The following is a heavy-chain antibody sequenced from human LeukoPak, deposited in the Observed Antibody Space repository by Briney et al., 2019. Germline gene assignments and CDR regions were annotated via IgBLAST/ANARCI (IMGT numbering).Heavy chain of an antibody. CDR2: IYYTGST. CDR3: ARRWGNIVGVTYEY. Sequence: SETLSLTCTISGSSITSVSHYWGRIRQPPGKGLEWIGDIYYTGSTYHSPSLRSRVTMSVHTSENQFSLRLNSVTAVDTAVYYCARRWGNIVGVTYEYWGQGTLVTVSS. V-gene: IGHV4-39*01. D-gene: IGHD3-16*01. CDR1: GSSITSVSHY. J-gene: IGHJ4*02.